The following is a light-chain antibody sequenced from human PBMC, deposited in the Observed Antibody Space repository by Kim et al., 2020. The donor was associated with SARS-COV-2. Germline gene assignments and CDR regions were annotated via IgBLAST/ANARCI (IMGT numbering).Light chain of an antibody. J-gene: IGLJ3*02. CDR1: NSNFGSHT. V-gene: IGLV1-44*01. CDR2: SNN. Sequence: QSVLTQPPSASGTPGQTVTISCSGSNSNFGSHTVHWYQQLPGTAPKLLIYSNNQRPSGVPDRFSGSKSGTSASLAISGLQSEDEADYYCAAWDDSLNGWVFGGGTQLTVL. CDR3: AAWDDSLNGWV.